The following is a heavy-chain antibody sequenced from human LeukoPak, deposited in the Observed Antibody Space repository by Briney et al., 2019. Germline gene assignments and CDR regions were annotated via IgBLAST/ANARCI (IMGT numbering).Heavy chain of an antibody. D-gene: IGHD3-9*01. V-gene: IGHV4-31*03. CDR1: GVSISGRGY. CDR2: IDYSGKT. J-gene: IGHJ5*02. Sequence: SQTLSLTCSVSGVSISGRGYWGWIRQHPGKGLEWIGYIDYSGKTYYKPSLQSRVLISADTSQNQFTLKVSSVAAADTAVYYCATGYGSGWCDAWGQGAVVTVSS. CDR3: ATGYGSGWCDA.